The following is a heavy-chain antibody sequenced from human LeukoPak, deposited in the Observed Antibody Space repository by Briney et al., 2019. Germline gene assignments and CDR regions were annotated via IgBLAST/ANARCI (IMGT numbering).Heavy chain of an antibody. Sequence: ASVKVSCKVSGYTPTELSMHWVRQAPGKGLEWMGGFDPEDGETIYAQKFQGRVTMTEDTSTDTAYMELSSLRSEDTAVYYCATAEYDSSGHNGFDYWGQGTLVTVSS. CDR2: FDPEDGET. V-gene: IGHV1-24*01. J-gene: IGHJ4*02. D-gene: IGHD3-22*01. CDR1: GYTPTELS. CDR3: ATAEYDSSGHNGFDY.